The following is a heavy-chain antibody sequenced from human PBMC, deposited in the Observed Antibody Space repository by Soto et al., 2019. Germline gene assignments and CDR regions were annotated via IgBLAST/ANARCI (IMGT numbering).Heavy chain of an antibody. V-gene: IGHV4-61*01. Sequence: PSETLSLTCAVSGGSVRSGIHYWSWIRQPPGKGLEWIGKIYYSGSTNYNPSLKSRVTISVDTSKNQFSLKLSSVTAADTAVYYCARDLRGSSTSRPWNYFGMDVWGQGTTVTV. CDR3: ARDLRGSSTSRPWNYFGMDV. CDR2: IYYSGST. J-gene: IGHJ6*02. D-gene: IGHD2-2*01. CDR1: GGSVRSGIHY.